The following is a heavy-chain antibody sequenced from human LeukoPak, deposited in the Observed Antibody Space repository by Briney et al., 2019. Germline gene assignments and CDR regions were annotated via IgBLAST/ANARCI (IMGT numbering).Heavy chain of an antibody. Sequence: SETLSLTCTVSGGSISSSSYYWGWIRQPPGKGLEWIGSIYYSGSTHYNPSLKSRVTISVDTSKNQFSLKLSSVTAADTAVYYCARHCPQYYYDSSGYYACFDYWGQGTLVTVSS. CDR3: ARHCPQYYYDSSGYYACFDY. CDR2: IYYSGST. J-gene: IGHJ4*02. CDR1: GGSISSSSYY. D-gene: IGHD3-22*01. V-gene: IGHV4-39*01.